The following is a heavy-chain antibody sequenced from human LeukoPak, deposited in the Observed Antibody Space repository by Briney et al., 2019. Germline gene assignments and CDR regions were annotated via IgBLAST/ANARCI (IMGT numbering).Heavy chain of an antibody. CDR2: IYTSGST. Sequence: SETLSLTCTVSGGSISSYYWSWIRQPPGKGLEWIGYIYTSGSTNYNPSLKSRVTISVDTSKNQFSLKLSSVTAADTAVYYCAISTDEGAFDPWGQGTLVTVSS. D-gene: IGHD3-16*01. CDR3: AISTDEGAFDP. V-gene: IGHV4-4*09. J-gene: IGHJ5*02. CDR1: GGSISSYY.